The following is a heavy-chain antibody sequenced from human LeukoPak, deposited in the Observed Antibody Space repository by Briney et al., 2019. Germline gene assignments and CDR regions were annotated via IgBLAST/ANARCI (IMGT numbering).Heavy chain of an antibody. CDR1: GFTFSSYA. J-gene: IGHJ3*02. V-gene: IGHV3-23*01. CDR2: ISGSGGST. CDR3: ARAGDWNDGNDAFDI. D-gene: IGHD1-1*01. Sequence: GGSLRLSCAASGFTFSSYAMSWVRQAPGKGLEWVSAISGSGGSTYHADSVKGRFTISRDNAKNSLYLQMNSLRAEDTAVYYCARAGDWNDGNDAFDIWGQGTMVTVSS.